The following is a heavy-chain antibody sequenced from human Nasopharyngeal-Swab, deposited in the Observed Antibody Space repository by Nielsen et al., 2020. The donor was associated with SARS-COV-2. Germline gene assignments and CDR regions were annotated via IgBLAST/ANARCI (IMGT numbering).Heavy chain of an antibody. D-gene: IGHD3-9*01. V-gene: IGHV3-21*01. CDR1: GFTFSSYS. Sequence: GGSLRLSCAASGFTFSSYSMNWVRQAPGKGLEWVSSISSSSSYIYYADSVKGRFTISRDNAKNSLYLQMNSPRAEDTAVYYCARADILTGYYDYYYGMDVWGQGTTVTVSS. CDR2: ISSSSSYI. J-gene: IGHJ6*02. CDR3: ARADILTGYYDYYYGMDV.